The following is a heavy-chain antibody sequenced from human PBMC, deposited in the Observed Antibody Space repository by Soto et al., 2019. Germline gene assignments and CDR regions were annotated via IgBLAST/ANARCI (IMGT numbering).Heavy chain of an antibody. CDR3: SRGILV. CDR2: ISYGGST. V-gene: IGHV4-31*03. CDR1: GGSLKSGGYC. Sequence: QVQLQESGPGLVKPSQTLSLTCTFSGGSLKSGGYCWSWVRQHPGKGLDWIGCISYGGSTSYNPSLKSRVTISVDTSKNQFSLKLTSVTAADTAVYYCSRGILVWGQGALITVSS. D-gene: IGHD5-18*01. J-gene: IGHJ4*02.